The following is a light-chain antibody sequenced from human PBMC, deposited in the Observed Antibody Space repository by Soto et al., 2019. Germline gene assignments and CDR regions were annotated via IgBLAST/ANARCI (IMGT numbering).Light chain of an antibody. J-gene: IGKJ4*01. CDR3: QQRSNWS. CDR2: GAS. CDR1: QSVSSN. Sequence: EIVMTQPPATLSVSPGERATLSCRASQSVSSNLAWYQQKPGQAPRLLIYGASTRATGIPARFSGSGSGTDFTLTISSLEPEDFAVYYCQQRSNWSFGGGTKVDIK. V-gene: IGKV3-15*01.